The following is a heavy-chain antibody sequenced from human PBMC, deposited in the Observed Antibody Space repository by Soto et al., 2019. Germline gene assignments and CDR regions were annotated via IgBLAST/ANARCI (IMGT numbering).Heavy chain of an antibody. J-gene: IGHJ4*02. Sequence: QVLLQESGPGLVKPSGTLSLTCAVSGGSISSSNWWSWVRQPPGKGLEWIGEIYHSGSTNYIPSRKSIVTISVDKTKKQLSLKLTSVTAADTAVCYCATIAVAGHFEYWGQGTLVTVSS. CDR3: ATIAVAGHFEY. CDR2: IYHSGST. CDR1: GGSISSSNW. V-gene: IGHV4-4*02. D-gene: IGHD6-19*01.